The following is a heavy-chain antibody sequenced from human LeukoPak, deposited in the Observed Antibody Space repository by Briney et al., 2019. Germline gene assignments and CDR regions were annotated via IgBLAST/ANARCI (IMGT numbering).Heavy chain of an antibody. D-gene: IGHD4-17*01. J-gene: IGHJ3*02. CDR2: VSGRRGST. Sequence: GGSLRLSCTASGFTFSSYAMSWVRQAPGKGLEWVSAVSGRRGSTFYADSVKGRFTVSRDNSKNTLFLQMSSLRADDTALYYCAREVTNDAFDIWGQGTMVTVSS. V-gene: IGHV3-23*01. CDR3: AREVTNDAFDI. CDR1: GFTFSSYA.